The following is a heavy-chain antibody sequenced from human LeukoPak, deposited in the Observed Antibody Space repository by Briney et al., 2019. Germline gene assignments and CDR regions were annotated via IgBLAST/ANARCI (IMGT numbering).Heavy chain of an antibody. Sequence: SETLSLTCAVYGGSFSGYYWSWIRQPPGKGLKWIGEINHSGSTNYNPSLKSRVTISVDTSKNQVSLKLSSVTAADTAVYYCARTPRKVTTYYYGMDVWGKGTTVTVSS. D-gene: IGHD4-17*01. CDR3: ARTPRKVTTYYYGMDV. J-gene: IGHJ6*04. V-gene: IGHV4-34*01. CDR2: INHSGST. CDR1: GGSFSGYY.